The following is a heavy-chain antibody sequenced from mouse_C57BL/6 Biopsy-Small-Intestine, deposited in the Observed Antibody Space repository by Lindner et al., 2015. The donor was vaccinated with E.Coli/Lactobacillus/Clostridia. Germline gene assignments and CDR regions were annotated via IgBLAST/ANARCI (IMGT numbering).Heavy chain of an antibody. V-gene: IGHV1-84*02. J-gene: IGHJ4*01. CDR3: ARDRYSSYYYPD. CDR1: GYTFTSYA. CDR2: INGGNGNT. Sequence: SVKVSCKASGYTFTSYAMHWVRQAPGQRLEWMGWINGGNGNTKYSQKFQGRVTITRDTSASTAYMELSSLRSEDTAVYYCARDRYSSYYYPDWGQGTLVTVSS. D-gene: IGHD1-1*01.